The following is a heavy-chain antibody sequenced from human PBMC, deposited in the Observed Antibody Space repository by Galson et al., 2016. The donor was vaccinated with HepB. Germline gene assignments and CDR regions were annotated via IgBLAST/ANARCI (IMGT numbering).Heavy chain of an antibody. CDR3: ARDQHGVYMAY. CDR1: GGSVSSDNYF. J-gene: IGHJ4*02. V-gene: IGHV4-61*01. Sequence: SETLSLTCIVSGGSVSSDNYFWSWLRQPPGKGLEWIGFSQHTGNTNSNPSLKSRVTISVDTSKNKFSLKLTSVNAADTAIYYCARDQHGVYMAYWGLGTLVTVAS. D-gene: IGHD5/OR15-5a*01. CDR2: SQHTGNT.